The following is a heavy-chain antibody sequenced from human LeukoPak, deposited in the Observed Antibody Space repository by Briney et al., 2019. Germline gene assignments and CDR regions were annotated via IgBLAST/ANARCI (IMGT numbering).Heavy chain of an antibody. CDR2: INHSVGT. CDR1: SGSFSGYY. CDR3: ARGHTRITMLRGSRSAYYFDY. J-gene: IGHJ4*02. V-gene: IGHV4-34*01. Sequence: PSETLSLTCSVYSGSFSGYYWSWIRQPPGKGLEWIGEINHSVGTNYNPFLKARVTMSRDTSKNKFSLKLSSVTAADTAVYYCARGHTRITMLRGSRSAYYFDYWGQGTLVTVSS. D-gene: IGHD3-10*01.